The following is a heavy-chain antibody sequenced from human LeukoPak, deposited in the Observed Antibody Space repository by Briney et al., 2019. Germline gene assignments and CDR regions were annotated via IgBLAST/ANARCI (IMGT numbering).Heavy chain of an antibody. CDR3: LRSMDV. D-gene: IGHD3-16*01. Sequence: GGSLRLSCAASGFTFTTYWMSWVRQAPGKGLEWVANIKQDGSEKYYVDSVKGRFTISRDNAKSSLYLQMNSLRVEDTAEYYCLRSMDVWGQGTTVTVSS. CDR1: GFTFTTYW. J-gene: IGHJ6*02. CDR2: IKQDGSEK. V-gene: IGHV3-7*02.